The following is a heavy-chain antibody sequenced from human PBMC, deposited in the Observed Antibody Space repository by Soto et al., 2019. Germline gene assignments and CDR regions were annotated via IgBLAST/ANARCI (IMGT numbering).Heavy chain of an antibody. Sequence: TLSLTFTGPGGFLSSFYWGLIRPPPGKGLEWIGYIYYSGITNYNPSLKSRVTISVDTSKNQFSLKLSSVTAADTAVYYCARYKSNYYYGMDVWGQGTTVTVPS. CDR3: ARYKSNYYYGMDV. CDR1: GGFLSSFY. D-gene: IGHD1-20*01. V-gene: IGHV4-59*01. J-gene: IGHJ6*02. CDR2: IYYSGIT.